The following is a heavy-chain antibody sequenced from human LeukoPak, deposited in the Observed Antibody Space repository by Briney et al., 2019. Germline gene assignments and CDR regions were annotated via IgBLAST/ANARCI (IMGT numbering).Heavy chain of an antibody. V-gene: IGHV3-23*01. CDR2: ISGSGSST. CDR1: RFTFSSYA. J-gene: IGHJ4*02. D-gene: IGHD6-13*01. Sequence: QSGGSLRLSCAASRFTFSSYAMNWVRQAPGKGLEWVSGISGSGSSTYYADSVKGRFTISRDNSKNTLYLQMNSLRAEDTAVYYCAKDTGRSSSWYYFDYWGQGTLVTVSS. CDR3: AKDTGRSSSWYYFDY.